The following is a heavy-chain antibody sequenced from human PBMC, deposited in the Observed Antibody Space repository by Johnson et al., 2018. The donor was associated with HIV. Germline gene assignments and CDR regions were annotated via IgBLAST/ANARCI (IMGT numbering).Heavy chain of an antibody. D-gene: IGHD2-15*01. CDR3: ARDDGGGGDAFDI. CDR2: IRYDGSNN. J-gene: IGHJ3*02. Sequence: QVQLVESGGGVVQPGGSLRLSCAASGFTFSSYGMHWVRQAPGKGLEWVALIRYDGSNNYYADSVKGRFTISRDNSKNTLYLQMNSLRAEDTAVYYCARDDGGGGDAFDIWGQGTMVTVSS. V-gene: IGHV3-30*02. CDR1: GFTFSSYG.